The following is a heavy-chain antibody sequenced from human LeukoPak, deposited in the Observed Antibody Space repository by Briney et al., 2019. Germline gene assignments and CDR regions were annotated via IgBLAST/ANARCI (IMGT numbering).Heavy chain of an antibody. CDR1: GGSISSSHW. J-gene: IGHJ4*02. CDR2: IHQTGST. Sequence: SGTLSLTCAVSGGSISSSHWWSWVRPPPGKGLEWIGEIHQTGSTNYNPSLRSRGSISLDKAKNQFTLNLNSVTAADTAVYYCASSDYYRLDHWGQGTLVTVSS. CDR3: ASSDYYRLDH. D-gene: IGHD6-25*01. V-gene: IGHV4-4*02.